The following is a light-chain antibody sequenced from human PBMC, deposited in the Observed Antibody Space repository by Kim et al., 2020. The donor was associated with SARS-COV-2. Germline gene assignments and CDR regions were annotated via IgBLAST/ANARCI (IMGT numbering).Light chain of an antibody. CDR3: QQYYSYPQT. Sequence: AIRITQSPSSLSASTGDRVTITCRASQGISSYLAWYQQKPGKAPKLLIYAASTLQSGVPSRFSGSGSGTDFTLTISCLQSEDFATYYCQQYYSYPQTFGQGTKLEI. CDR2: AAS. CDR1: QGISSY. J-gene: IGKJ2*01. V-gene: IGKV1-8*01.